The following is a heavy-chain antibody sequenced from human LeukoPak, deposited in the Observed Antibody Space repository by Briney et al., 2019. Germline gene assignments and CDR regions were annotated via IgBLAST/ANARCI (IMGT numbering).Heavy chain of an antibody. Sequence: GGSLRLSCAASGFTFDDYDMSWVRQAPGKGLEWVSGINWNGGSTGYADSVKGRFTISRDNAKNSLYLQMNSLRAEDTALYYCARDGRIAVAGKVHSYYHMDVWGTGTTVTVSS. CDR1: GFTFDDYD. D-gene: IGHD6-19*01. V-gene: IGHV3-20*04. CDR3: ARDGRIAVAGKVHSYYHMDV. CDR2: INWNGGST. J-gene: IGHJ6*03.